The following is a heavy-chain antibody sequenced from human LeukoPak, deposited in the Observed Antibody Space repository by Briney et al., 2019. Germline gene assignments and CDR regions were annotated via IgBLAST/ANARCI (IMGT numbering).Heavy chain of an antibody. CDR3: ARENIVVVPAAMHDYYYGMDV. J-gene: IGHJ6*02. V-gene: IGHV3-7*01. CDR2: IKQVGREK. D-gene: IGHD2-2*01. Sequence: GGSLRLSCAASGLTVSTDYMSWVRQAPGKGLEWVANIKQVGREKYYVDSVKGRFTISRDNAKNSLYLQMNSLRAEDTAVYYCARENIVVVPAAMHDYYYGMDVWGQGTTVTVSS. CDR1: GLTVSTDY.